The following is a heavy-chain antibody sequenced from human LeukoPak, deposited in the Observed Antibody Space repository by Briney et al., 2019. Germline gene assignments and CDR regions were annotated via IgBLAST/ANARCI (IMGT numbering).Heavy chain of an antibody. J-gene: IGHJ4*02. CDR1: GFSFNTYS. V-gene: IGHV3-48*04. Sequence: GGSLRLSCAASGFSFNTYSMNWVRQAPGKGLEWVSYISSSGSIVYYADSVKGRFTFSRDNAKNSLYLQMNSLSAEDTAVYYCARGATVTNPYFDHWGQGTLVAVSS. CDR2: ISSSGSIV. CDR3: ARGATVTNPYFDH. D-gene: IGHD4-17*01.